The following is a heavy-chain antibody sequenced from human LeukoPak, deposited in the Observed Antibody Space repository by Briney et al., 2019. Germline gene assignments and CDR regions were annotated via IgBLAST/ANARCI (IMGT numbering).Heavy chain of an antibody. CDR2: IYYSGST. Sequence: PSETLSLTCTVSGGSISSSSYYWGWIRRPPGKGLEWIGSIYYSGSTYYNPSLESRVTISVDTSKNQFSLKLSSVTAADTAVYYCASHYCSSTSCLDYWGQGTLVTVSS. CDR3: ASHYCSSTSCLDY. D-gene: IGHD2-2*01. V-gene: IGHV4-39*01. J-gene: IGHJ4*02. CDR1: GGSISSSSYY.